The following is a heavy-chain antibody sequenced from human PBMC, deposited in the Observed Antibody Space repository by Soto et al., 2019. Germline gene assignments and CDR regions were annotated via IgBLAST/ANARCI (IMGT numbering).Heavy chain of an antibody. V-gene: IGHV1-69*01. J-gene: IGHJ4*02. CDR3: ARGSEASRQLVPNERFDY. CDR1: GGTFSSYA. Sequence: QVQLVQSGAEVQKPGSSVKVSCKASGGTFSSYAISWVRQAPGQGLEWMGGIIPIFGTANYAQKFQGRVTITADESTSTAYMELSSLRSEDTAVYYCARGSEASRQLVPNERFDYWGQGTLVTVSS. CDR2: IIPIFGTA. D-gene: IGHD6-13*01.